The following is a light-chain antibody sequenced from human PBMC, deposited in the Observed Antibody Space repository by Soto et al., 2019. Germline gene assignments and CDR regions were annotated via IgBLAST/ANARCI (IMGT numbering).Light chain of an antibody. V-gene: IGKV4-1*01. J-gene: IGKJ5*01. Sequence: DIVMTQSPDSLAVSLGERATINCKSSQSILSSSDYMNYFAWYQHKPGQPPKLLIYWASTRESGVPDRFSGSGSGTDFTLTISSLQPEAVAVYYCQQYYGAPITFGQGTRLEIK. CDR2: WAS. CDR3: QQYYGAPIT. CDR1: QSILSSSDYMNY.